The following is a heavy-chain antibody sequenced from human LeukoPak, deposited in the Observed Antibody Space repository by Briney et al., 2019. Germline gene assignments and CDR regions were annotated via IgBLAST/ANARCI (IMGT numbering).Heavy chain of an antibody. V-gene: IGHV3-23*01. J-gene: IGHJ4*02. D-gene: IGHD6-19*01. CDR2: ISSDGGNT. Sequence: GGSLRLSCAAPGFTFSSYAMNWVPQAPGKGREWVSTISSDGGNTHYADSVRGRFTISRANSKNSLFMQMNSLRAEDTAVYYCGKSGSRDWDYIEYWGQGTLVTASS. CDR1: GFTFSSYA. CDR3: GKSGSRDWDYIEY.